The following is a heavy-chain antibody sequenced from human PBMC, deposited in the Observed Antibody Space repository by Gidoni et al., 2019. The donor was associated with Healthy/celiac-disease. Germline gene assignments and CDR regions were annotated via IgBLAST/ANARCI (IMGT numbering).Heavy chain of an antibody. J-gene: IGHJ4*02. D-gene: IGHD2-2*01. CDR2: INHSGST. Sequence: QVPLQQWGAGLLTPSETLSLTCAVYGGSFSGYYWSWIRQPPGKGLEWIGEINHSGSTNYNPSLKSRVTISVDTSKNQFSLKLSSVTAADTAVYYCARSRNRYCSSTSCYRFDYWGQGTLVTVSS. CDR1: GGSFSGYY. CDR3: ARSRNRYCSSTSCYRFDY. V-gene: IGHV4-34*01.